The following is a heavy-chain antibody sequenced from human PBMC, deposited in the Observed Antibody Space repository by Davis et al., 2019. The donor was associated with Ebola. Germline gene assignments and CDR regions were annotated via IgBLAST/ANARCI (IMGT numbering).Heavy chain of an antibody. D-gene: IGHD2-15*01. Sequence: AASVKVSCKASGYTFTTYPIHWVRQAPGQRLEWMGWINVANGNTQYSEKFQGRVTITRDTSASTAYMELSSLRSEDTAVYYCARGVEAFDIWGQGTMVTVSS. CDR3: ARGVEAFDI. CDR1: GYTFTTYP. J-gene: IGHJ3*02. V-gene: IGHV1-3*01. CDR2: INVANGNT.